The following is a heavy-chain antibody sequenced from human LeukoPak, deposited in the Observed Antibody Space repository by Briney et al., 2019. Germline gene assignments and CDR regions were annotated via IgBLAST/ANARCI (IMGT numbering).Heavy chain of an antibody. D-gene: IGHD5-18*01. J-gene: IGHJ4*02. Sequence: GGSLRLSCAASGFSFSSFSMNWVRQAPGKGLEWVSSISSISSYIYYADSLKGRFTISRHNAKNSLYLQMNSLRAEDTAVYYCARGTYNYGYIFDYWGQGTLVTVSS. CDR3: ARGTYNYGYIFDY. V-gene: IGHV3-21*01. CDR1: GFSFSSFS. CDR2: ISSISSYI.